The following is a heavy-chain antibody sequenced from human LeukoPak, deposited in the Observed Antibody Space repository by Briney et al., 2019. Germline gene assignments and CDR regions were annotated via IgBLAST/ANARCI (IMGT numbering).Heavy chain of an antibody. CDR1: GYSISGGYY. CDR3: ARVAYDFWSGYNPPFYFDY. V-gene: IGHV4-38-2*01. CDR2: IYHSGDT. D-gene: IGHD3-3*01. J-gene: IGHJ4*02. Sequence: SETLSLTCAVSGYSISGGYYWGWIRQPPGKGLEWIATIYHSGDTYYNPSLKSRVTISVDTSKNQFSLKLNSVTAADTAVYYCARVAYDFWSGYNPPFYFDYWGRGTPATVSS.